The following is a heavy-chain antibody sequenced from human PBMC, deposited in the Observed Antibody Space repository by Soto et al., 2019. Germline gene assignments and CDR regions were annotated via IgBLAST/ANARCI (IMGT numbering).Heavy chain of an antibody. Sequence: QLQLQESGPGLVKPSETLSLTCTVSGGSISSSSYYWGWIRQPPGKGLEWIGRIYYSGSTYYNPSLKSRVTISVDTSKNQCSLKLSSVTAADTAVYYCAILGLRGCFDPWGQGTLVTVSS. D-gene: IGHD1-7*01. CDR2: IYYSGST. J-gene: IGHJ5*02. CDR3: AILGLRGCFDP. V-gene: IGHV4-39*01. CDR1: GGSISSSSYY.